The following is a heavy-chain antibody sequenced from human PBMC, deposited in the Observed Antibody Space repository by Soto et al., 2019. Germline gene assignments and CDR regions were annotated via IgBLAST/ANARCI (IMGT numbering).Heavy chain of an antibody. Sequence: QVQLVQSGVEVKKPGASVKVSCKASGYTFISHGISWVRPAPGQGLEWMGWISGKNGNTNYAQKLQGRVTLTTDTSTNTANMELRSLRSDDTAVYYCVRVSSSIVVVPDYGMDVWGQGTTVTVSS. J-gene: IGHJ6*02. D-gene: IGHD2-15*01. V-gene: IGHV1-18*04. CDR1: GYTFISHG. CDR2: ISGKNGNT. CDR3: VRVSSSIVVVPDYGMDV.